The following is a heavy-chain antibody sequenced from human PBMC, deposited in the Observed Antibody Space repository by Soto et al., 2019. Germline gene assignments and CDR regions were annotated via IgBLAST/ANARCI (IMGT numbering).Heavy chain of an antibody. Sequence: SETLSLTCTVSGGSISRGGYYWSWIRQHPGKGLEWIGYIYYSGSTYYNPSLKSRVTISVDTSKNQFSLKLSSVTAADTAVYYCATLERANDYYYYMDVWGKGTTVTVSS. J-gene: IGHJ6*03. CDR1: GGSISRGGYY. D-gene: IGHD1-1*01. CDR3: ATLERANDYYYYMDV. CDR2: IYYSGST. V-gene: IGHV4-31*03.